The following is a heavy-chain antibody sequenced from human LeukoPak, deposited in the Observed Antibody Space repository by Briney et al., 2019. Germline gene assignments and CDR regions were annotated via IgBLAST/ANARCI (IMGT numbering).Heavy chain of an antibody. CDR2: ISGSGGST. V-gene: IGHV3-23*01. D-gene: IGHD2-15*01. CDR1: GFTFSSYA. CDR3: AKYRVVYYYYYMDV. J-gene: IGHJ6*03. Sequence: PGGSLRLSCAASGFTFSSYAMSWVRQAPGKGLEWVSAISGSGGSTYYADSVKGRFTISRDNSKNTLYLQMNSLRAEDTAVYYCAKYRVVYYYYYMDVWGKGTTVTVSS.